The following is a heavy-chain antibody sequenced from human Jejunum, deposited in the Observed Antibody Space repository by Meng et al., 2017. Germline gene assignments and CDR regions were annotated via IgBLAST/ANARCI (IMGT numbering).Heavy chain of an antibody. Sequence: IYMKKPRPKMIKPTQTLTLTCTFSGFSLSTSGVGVGWIRQPPGKALEWLAIIYWDDDKRYSPSLKSRLTITKDTSKNQVVLTMTNMDPVDTATYYCSRLPDYYDTSCYYGWGQGTLVTVSS. V-gene: IGHV2-5*02. CDR1: GFSLSTSGVG. J-gene: IGHJ4*02. CDR3: SRLPDYYDTSCYYG. D-gene: IGHD3-22*01. CDR2: IYWDDDK.